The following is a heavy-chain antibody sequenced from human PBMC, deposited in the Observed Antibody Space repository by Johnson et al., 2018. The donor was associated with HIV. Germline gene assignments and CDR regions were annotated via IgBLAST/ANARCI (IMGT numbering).Heavy chain of an antibody. CDR1: GFTLDDYD. D-gene: IGHD5-18*01. V-gene: IGHV3-20*04. J-gene: IGHJ3*01. Sequence: VQLVESGGGVVRPGGSLRLSCVASGFTLDDYDMSWVRQAPGKGLEWVCGFYRNGGSTGYAASVKGRFTISRDNAKNPLYLQRNSLRAEDTAVYYCARGDSYGFILSWGQGTMVSVSS. CDR2: FYRNGGST. CDR3: ARGDSYGFILS.